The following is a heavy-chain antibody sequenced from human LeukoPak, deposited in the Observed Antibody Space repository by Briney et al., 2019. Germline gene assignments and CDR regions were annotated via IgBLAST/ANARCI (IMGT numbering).Heavy chain of an antibody. Sequence: GGSLRLSCAASGFTFDGYWMHWVRQAPGKGLEWVSYISSSGSTIYYADSVKGRFTISRDNAKNSLYLQMNSLRAEDTAVYYCAELGITMIGGVWGKGTTVTISS. J-gene: IGHJ6*04. V-gene: IGHV3-48*04. CDR1: GFTFDGYW. CDR3: AELGITMIGGV. D-gene: IGHD3-10*02. CDR2: ISSSGSTI.